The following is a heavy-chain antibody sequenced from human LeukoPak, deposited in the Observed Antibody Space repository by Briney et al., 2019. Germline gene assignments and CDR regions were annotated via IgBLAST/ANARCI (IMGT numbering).Heavy chain of an antibody. D-gene: IGHD3-3*01. CDR3: ARFPYDFWSGSPFDY. Sequence: KPSETLSLTCTVSGGSISSYYWSWIWQPAGKGLEWIGRIYTSGSTNYNPSLKSRVTISVDRSKNQFSLKLSSVTAADTAVYYCARFPYDFWSGSPFDYWGQGTLVTVSS. CDR2: IYTSGST. J-gene: IGHJ4*02. CDR1: GGSISSYY. V-gene: IGHV4-4*07.